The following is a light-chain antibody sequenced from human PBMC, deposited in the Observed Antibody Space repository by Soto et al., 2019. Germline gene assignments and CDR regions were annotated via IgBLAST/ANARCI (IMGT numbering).Light chain of an antibody. CDR3: SSYSSSSSYV. CDR1: SSDVGGYNY. V-gene: IGLV2-14*01. J-gene: IGLJ1*01. CDR2: EVS. Sequence: SVRTQAASVSGSPGQSIVISGTGTSSDVGGYNYVSWYQQHPGKAPKLMIYEVSNRPSGVSNRFSGSKSGNTASLTISGLQAEDDADYYCSSYSSSSSYVFATGTKVTVL.